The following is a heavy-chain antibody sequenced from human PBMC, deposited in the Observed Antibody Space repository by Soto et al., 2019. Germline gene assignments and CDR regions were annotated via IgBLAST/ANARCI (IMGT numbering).Heavy chain of an antibody. Sequence: SETLSLTCIASGGSVSSSNWWSWVRQPPGKGLEWIGEIYHSGSTTYNPSLKSRATISVDKSENQFSLRLKSVTAADTAVYYCASVGSDYDNSGYYLPWGPGTLVTVSS. V-gene: IGHV4-4*02. D-gene: IGHD3-22*01. J-gene: IGHJ5*02. CDR1: GGSVSSSNW. CDR3: ASVGSDYDNSGYYLP. CDR2: IYHSGST.